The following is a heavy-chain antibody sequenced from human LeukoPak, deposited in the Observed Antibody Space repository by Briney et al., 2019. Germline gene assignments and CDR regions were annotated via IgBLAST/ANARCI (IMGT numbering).Heavy chain of an antibody. CDR1: GFTFSMYA. J-gene: IGHJ4*02. CDR3: TRGQYYYHSGHYLGNFDY. CDR2: ISYDGSNA. D-gene: IGHD3-22*01. Sequence: TGGSLRLSCAASGFTFSMYALHWVRQAPGKGLEWVALISYDGSNADYVDSVKGRFTISRDNSKNTLFLQMNSLRPEDTAVYYCTRGQYYYHSGHYLGNFDYWGPGTLVTVSS. V-gene: IGHV3-30*01.